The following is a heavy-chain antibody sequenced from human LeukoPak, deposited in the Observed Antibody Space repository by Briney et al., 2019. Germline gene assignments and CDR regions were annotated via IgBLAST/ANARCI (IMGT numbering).Heavy chain of an antibody. V-gene: IGHV3-21*01. J-gene: IGHJ3*02. D-gene: IGHD5-12*01. CDR2: ISSSSSYI. CDR1: VFTFSSYS. Sequence: PGGSLRLSCALSVFTFSSYSMIWVRQAPGRGLEWVSSISSSSSYIYYADSVKGRFTISRDNAKNSLYLQMNSLRAEDTAVYYCARALGSGYVTNAFDIWGQGTMVTVSS. CDR3: ARALGSGYVTNAFDI.